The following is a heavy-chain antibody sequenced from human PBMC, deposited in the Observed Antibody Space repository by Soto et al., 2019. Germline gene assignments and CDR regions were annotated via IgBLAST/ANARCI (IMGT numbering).Heavy chain of an antibody. CDR3: ATERVGPDH. CDR2: IWYDGSNK. CDR1: GFTFNNYG. J-gene: IGHJ4*02. Sequence: QVQLVESGGGVVQPGSSLRLSCAASGFTFNNYGFHWVRQAPGRGLEWVAIIWYDGSNKYYADSVKGRFTISRDNSKNTLYLQMNSLRVEDTAVYYCATERVGPDHWGQGTLVTVSS. V-gene: IGHV3-33*01. D-gene: IGHD1-26*01.